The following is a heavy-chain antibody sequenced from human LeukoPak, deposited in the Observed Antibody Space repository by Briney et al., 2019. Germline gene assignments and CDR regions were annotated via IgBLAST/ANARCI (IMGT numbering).Heavy chain of an antibody. CDR2: ISYDGSNK. CDR3: ARDGMVVAATVYNWFDP. V-gene: IGHV3-30*04. Sequence: GGSLRLSCAASGFTFSSYAMHWVRQAPGKGLEWVAVISYDGSNKYYADSVKGRFTISRDNSKNTLYLQMNSLRAEDTAVYYCARDGMVVAATVYNWFDPWGQGTLVTVSS. D-gene: IGHD2-15*01. CDR1: GFTFSSYA. J-gene: IGHJ5*02.